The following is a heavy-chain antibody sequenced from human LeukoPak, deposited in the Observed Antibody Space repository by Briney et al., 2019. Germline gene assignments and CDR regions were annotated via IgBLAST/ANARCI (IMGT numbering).Heavy chain of an antibody. Sequence: PGGSLRLSCAASGFTVSSNYMSWVRQAPGKGLEWVSAISGSGGSTYYADSVKGRFTISRDNSKNTLYLQMNSLRAEDTAVYYCAKDPVVVTAMRFGWFDPWGQGTLVTVSS. CDR3: AKDPVVVTAMRFGWFDP. V-gene: IGHV3-23*01. J-gene: IGHJ5*02. CDR1: GFTVSSNY. D-gene: IGHD2-21*02. CDR2: ISGSGGST.